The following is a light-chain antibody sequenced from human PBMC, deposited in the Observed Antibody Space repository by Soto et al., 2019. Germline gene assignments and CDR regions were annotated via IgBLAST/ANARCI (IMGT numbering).Light chain of an antibody. CDR3: QQYNEWPLT. CDR2: HAA. Sequence: EIVMTQSPATLSVSQGERATLSCRASQSVSNNVAWYQQKPGQAPRLLIYHAATRATGIPARFSGSGSGTEVTLTISSLQSEDFAVYYCQQYNEWPLTFGGGTKVEIK. CDR1: QSVSNN. V-gene: IGKV3-15*01. J-gene: IGKJ4*01.